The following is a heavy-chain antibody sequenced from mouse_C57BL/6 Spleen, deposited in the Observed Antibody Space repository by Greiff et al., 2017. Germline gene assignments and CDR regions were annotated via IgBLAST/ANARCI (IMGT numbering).Heavy chain of an antibody. CDR2: IDPSDSYT. V-gene: IGHV1-69*01. D-gene: IGHD1-1*01. CDR1: GYTFTSYW. CDR3: ARGGLLRGSFAY. Sequence: QVQLKQPGAELVMPGASVKLSCKASGYTFTSYWMHWVKQRPGQGLEWIGEIDPSDSYTNYNQKFKGKSTLTVDKSSSTAYMQLSSLTSEDSAGYYCARGGLLRGSFAYWGQGTLVTVSA. J-gene: IGHJ3*01.